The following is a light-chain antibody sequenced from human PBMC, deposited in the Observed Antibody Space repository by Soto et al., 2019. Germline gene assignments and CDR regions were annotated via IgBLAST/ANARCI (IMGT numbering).Light chain of an antibody. CDR1: QSVSSSY. Sequence: EIVLTQSPGTLSLSPGERATLSCRASQSVSSSYLAWYKQKPGQAPRLLISGASNRATGIPERFSGSGSGTDFTLTITRLEPEDFAVDYCQQYDNSFSFGGGTKVDIK. CDR2: GAS. J-gene: IGKJ4*01. V-gene: IGKV3-20*01. CDR3: QQYDNSFS.